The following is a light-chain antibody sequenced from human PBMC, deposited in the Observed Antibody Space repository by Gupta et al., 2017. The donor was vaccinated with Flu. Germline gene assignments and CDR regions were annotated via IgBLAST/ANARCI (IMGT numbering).Light chain of an antibody. J-gene: IGLJ2*01. Sequence: HSVLPPPPSVSGAPGQSATLSCTGRDSNIEAGYDVHWYQHLPGTAPKRLIDANTNRPSGVHDRFSGSKSGSSAARAIRGRQDEDEADDYCQSYDNSLRGFVVFGGGTKLTVL. CDR2: ANT. V-gene: IGLV1-40*01. CDR1: DSNIEAGYD. CDR3: QSYDNSLRGFVV.